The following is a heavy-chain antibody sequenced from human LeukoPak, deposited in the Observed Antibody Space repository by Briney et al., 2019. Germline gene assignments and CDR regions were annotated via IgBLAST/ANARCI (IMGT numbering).Heavy chain of an antibody. J-gene: IGHJ4*02. Sequence: GASVKVSCKASGYTFTGYYMHWVRQAPGQGLEWMGRINPNSGGTNYAQKLQGRVTMTTDTSTSTAYMELRSLRSDDTAVYYCARDHYDFWSGYYSPHSVFDYWGQGTLVTVSS. CDR3: ARDHYDFWSGYYSPHSVFDY. D-gene: IGHD3-3*01. CDR1: GYTFTGYY. CDR2: INPNSGGT. V-gene: IGHV1-2*06.